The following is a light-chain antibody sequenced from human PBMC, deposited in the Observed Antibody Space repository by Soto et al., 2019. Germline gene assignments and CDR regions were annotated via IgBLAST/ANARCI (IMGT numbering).Light chain of an antibody. CDR3: GTWDSSLSVGV. CDR2: DNN. J-gene: IGLJ2*01. CDR1: SSNIGNNY. V-gene: IGLV1-51*01. Sequence: QSVLTQPPSVSAAPGQKVTISCSGSSSNIGNNYVHWYQQLPGTAPKLLIYDNNKRPSGIPDRFSGSKSGTSATLGITGLQTGDEADYYCGTWDSSLSVGVFGGGTKLTVL.